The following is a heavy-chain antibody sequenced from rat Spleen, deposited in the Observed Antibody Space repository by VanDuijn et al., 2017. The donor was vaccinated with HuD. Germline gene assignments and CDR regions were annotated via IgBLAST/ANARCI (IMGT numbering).Heavy chain of an antibody. Sequence: EVQLVESGGGLVQPGRSLKLSCSASGFTFSDYNMAWVRQAPKKGLEWVATISYDGSSTYYPDSVKGRFTISRDNAKSTLYLQLDSLRSEDTATYYCARRFDFDYWGQGVMVTVSS. CDR2: ISYDGSST. CDR1: GFTFSDYN. CDR3: ARRFDFDY. V-gene: IGHV5-7*01. J-gene: IGHJ2*01. D-gene: IGHD4-3*01.